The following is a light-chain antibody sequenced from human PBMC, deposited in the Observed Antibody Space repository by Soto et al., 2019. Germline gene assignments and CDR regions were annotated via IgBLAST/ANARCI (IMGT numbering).Light chain of an antibody. CDR3: QQRSTWPT. Sequence: EIVMTQSPATLSVSPGERATLSCRASQSVSSNLAWHQQKPGQAPRILMYDASTRATGIPARFSGSGSGTDFALTISRLEPEDFGVYYCQQRSTWPTFGQGTRLEIK. V-gene: IGKV3-15*01. CDR2: DAS. J-gene: IGKJ5*01. CDR1: QSVSSN.